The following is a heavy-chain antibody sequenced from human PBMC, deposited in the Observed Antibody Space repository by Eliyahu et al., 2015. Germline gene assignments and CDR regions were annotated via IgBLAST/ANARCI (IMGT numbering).Heavy chain of an antibody. J-gene: IGHJ6*02. V-gene: IGHV3-9*01. Sequence: EEQLVESGGGLVGPGKSLXLXCVASGFTFGEXAMNWXRQVPGKGLEWVSSINWNSGTIGYXDSVKGRFTISRDNAKNTLYLQMNSLRGEDTALYYCAKDIHRIYYYKYGMDVWGQGTTVTVSS. D-gene: IGHD2-15*01. CDR3: AKDIHRIYYYKYGMDV. CDR2: INWNSGTI. CDR1: GFTFGEXA.